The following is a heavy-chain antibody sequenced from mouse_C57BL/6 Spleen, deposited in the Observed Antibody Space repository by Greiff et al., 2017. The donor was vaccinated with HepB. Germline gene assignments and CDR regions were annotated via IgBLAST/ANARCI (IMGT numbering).Heavy chain of an antibody. D-gene: IGHD2-3*01. V-gene: IGHV1-69*01. J-gene: IGHJ2*01. CDR3: ARRDGYYPYFDY. Sequence: QVQLQQPGAELVMPGASVKLSCKASGYTFTSYWMHWVKQRPGQGLEWIGEIDPSDSYTNYNQKFKGKSTLTVDKSSRTAYMQLSSLTSEDSAVYYCARRDGYYPYFDYWGQGTTLTVSS. CDR1: GYTFTSYW. CDR2: IDPSDSYT.